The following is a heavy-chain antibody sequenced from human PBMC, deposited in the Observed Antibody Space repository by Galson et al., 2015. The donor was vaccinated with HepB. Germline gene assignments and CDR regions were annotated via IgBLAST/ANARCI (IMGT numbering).Heavy chain of an antibody. CDR1: GGTFSSYA. CDR3: ARGLGYCSSTSCYGNNWFDP. D-gene: IGHD2-2*01. CDR2: IIPILGIA. V-gene: IGHV1-69*04. J-gene: IGHJ5*02. Sequence: SVKVSCKASGGTFSSYAISWVRQAPGQGLEWMGRIIPILGIANYAQKFQGRVTITADKSTSTAYMELSSLRSEDTAVYYCARGLGYCSSTSCYGNNWFDPWGQGTLVTVSS.